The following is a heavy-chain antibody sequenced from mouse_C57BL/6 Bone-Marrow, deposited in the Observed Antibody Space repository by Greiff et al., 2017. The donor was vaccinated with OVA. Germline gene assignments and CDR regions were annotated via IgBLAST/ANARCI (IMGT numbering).Heavy chain of an antibody. Sequence: EVQRVESGGGLVQPGGSLKLSCAASGFTFSDYGMAWVRQAPRKGPEWVAFISNLAYSIYYADTVTGRFTISRENAKNTLYLEMSSLRSEDTAMYYCARHADGNYGFAYWGQGTLVTVSA. J-gene: IGHJ3*01. CDR3: ARHADGNYGFAY. CDR2: ISNLAYSI. D-gene: IGHD2-1*01. CDR1: GFTFSDYG. V-gene: IGHV5-15*01.